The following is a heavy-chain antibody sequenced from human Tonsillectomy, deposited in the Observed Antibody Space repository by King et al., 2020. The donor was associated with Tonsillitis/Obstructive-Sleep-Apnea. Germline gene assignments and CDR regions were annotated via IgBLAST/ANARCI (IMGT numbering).Heavy chain of an antibody. Sequence: QLVQSGAEVKKPGASVKVSCKASGYTFTSYYMHWVRQAPGQGLEWMGIINPSGGSTSYAQKFQGRVTMTRDTSTSTVYMELSSLRSEDTAVYYCAREVKDTAMASGDYYYMDVWGKGTTVTVSS. CDR3: AREVKDTAMASGDYYYMDV. V-gene: IGHV1-46*01. CDR1: GYTFTSYY. CDR2: INPSGGST. J-gene: IGHJ6*03. D-gene: IGHD5-18*01.